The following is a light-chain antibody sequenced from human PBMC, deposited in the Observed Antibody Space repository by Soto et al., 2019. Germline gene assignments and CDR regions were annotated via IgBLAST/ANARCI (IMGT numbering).Light chain of an antibody. V-gene: IGLV2-8*01. CDR3: SSYAGSNNFLYV. Sequence: QSALTQPASVSGSPGQSITISCTGTRRDVGGYNYVSWYQQHPGKAPKLMIYDVSKRPSGVPDRFSGSKSGNTASLTVSGLQAGDEADYYCSSYAGSNNFLYVFGTGTKLTVL. CDR2: DVS. CDR1: RRDVGGYNY. J-gene: IGLJ1*01.